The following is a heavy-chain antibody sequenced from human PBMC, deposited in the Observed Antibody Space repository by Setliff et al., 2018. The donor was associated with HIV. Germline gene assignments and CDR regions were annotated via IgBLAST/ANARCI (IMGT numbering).Heavy chain of an antibody. V-gene: IGHV4-31*01. Sequence: NPSETLSLTCTVSGGSISSSTYYWNWFRQSPGKGLEWIGYMSYTGINNYNPSLKSLVTISLDTSKNQFSLKLTSVTAADTAVYYCARAPYVSGSFGWFDPWGQGTLVTVSS. CDR2: MSYTGIN. J-gene: IGHJ5*02. CDR3: ARAPYVSGSFGWFDP. D-gene: IGHD3-10*01. CDR1: GGSISSSTYY.